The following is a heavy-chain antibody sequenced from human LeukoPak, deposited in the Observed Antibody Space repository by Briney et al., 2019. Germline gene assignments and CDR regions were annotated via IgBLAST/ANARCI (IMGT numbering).Heavy chain of an antibody. J-gene: IGHJ4*02. D-gene: IGHD5-12*01. Sequence: PSQTLSLTCSVSGGSISSGDYYWSWVRQPPGKGLEWIGYIYYSGSTYYNPSLKSRVTISVDTSKNQFSLKLSSVTAADTAVYYCARDRYSGLSDYWGQGTLVTVSS. CDR1: GGSISSGDYY. CDR2: IYYSGST. V-gene: IGHV4-30-4*01. CDR3: ARDRYSGLSDY.